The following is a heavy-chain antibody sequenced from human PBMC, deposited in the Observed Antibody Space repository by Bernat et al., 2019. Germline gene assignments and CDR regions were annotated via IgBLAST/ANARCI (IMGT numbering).Heavy chain of an antibody. J-gene: IGHJ4*01. CDR1: GFTFSSHW. V-gene: IGHV3-74*03. CDR3: AKGSYYFDC. Sequence: EVQLVESGGGLVQPGGSLRLSCAASGFTFSSHWVHWVRQAPGKGLVWVSRINSDGTSITYAESVKGRFTISRDNARNTLYLQMNSLRAEDTAVYYCAKGSYYFDCWGHGTLVTVSS. CDR2: INSDGTSI. D-gene: IGHD3-10*01.